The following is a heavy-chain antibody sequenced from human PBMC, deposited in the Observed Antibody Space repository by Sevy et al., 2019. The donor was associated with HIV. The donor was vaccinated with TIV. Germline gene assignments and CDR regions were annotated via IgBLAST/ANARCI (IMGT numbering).Heavy chain of an antibody. D-gene: IGHD1-26*01. J-gene: IGHJ6*02. V-gene: IGHV3-48*02. CDR2: ISSSSSTI. CDR1: GFTFSSYS. Sequence: GGSLRLSCAASGFTFSSYSMNWVRQAPGKGLEWVSYISSSSSTIYYADSVKGRFTISRDNAKNSLYLQMNSLRDEDTAVYYCARDRFGIVGDYYYYGMDVWGQGTTVTVSS. CDR3: ARDRFGIVGDYYYYGMDV.